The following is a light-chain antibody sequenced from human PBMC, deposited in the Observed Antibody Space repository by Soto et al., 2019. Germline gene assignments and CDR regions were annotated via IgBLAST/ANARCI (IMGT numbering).Light chain of an antibody. CDR2: ATS. Sequence: EIVLTQSPATLSVSPGERATLSCRASQSVGNNFAWYQQKPGQAPRLLIFATSTRATGVPARFSGGGSGTEFTLTISSLQYEDFAVYYCQQYGDWPLTFGGGAKVEIE. CDR3: QQYGDWPLT. J-gene: IGKJ4*01. CDR1: QSVGNN. V-gene: IGKV3-15*01.